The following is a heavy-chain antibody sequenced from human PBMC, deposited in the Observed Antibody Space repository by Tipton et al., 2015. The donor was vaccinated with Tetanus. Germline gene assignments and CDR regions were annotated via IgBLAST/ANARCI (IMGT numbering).Heavy chain of an antibody. J-gene: IGHJ5*01. D-gene: IGHD4-11*01. CDR1: GFTFSGFS. CDR2: ISGRSDYM. Sequence: SLRLSCAASGFTFSGFSFSWVRQAPGKGLEWVSSISGRSDYMYYGDSVRGRFTISRDNAKNSLFLQINSLRAEDTAVYYCARQRATYSTTWYDSWGQGTLVTVSS. CDR3: ARQRATYSTTWYDS. V-gene: IGHV3-21*01.